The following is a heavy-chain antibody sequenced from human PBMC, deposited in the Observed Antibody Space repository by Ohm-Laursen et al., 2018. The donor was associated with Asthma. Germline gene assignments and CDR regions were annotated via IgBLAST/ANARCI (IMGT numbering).Heavy chain of an antibody. V-gene: IGHV3-21*01. J-gene: IGHJ1*01. Sequence: SLRLSCTASGYTLSRYGIHWVRQVPGKGLEWVASISTASTFIYYADSVRGRFTTSRDNAKNSVYLQMNSLRAEDTALYYCARIGPEWELPGREYSLHHWGQGTQVTVSS. D-gene: IGHD1-26*01. CDR2: ISTASTFI. CDR1: GYTLSRYG. CDR3: ARIGPEWELPGREYSLHH.